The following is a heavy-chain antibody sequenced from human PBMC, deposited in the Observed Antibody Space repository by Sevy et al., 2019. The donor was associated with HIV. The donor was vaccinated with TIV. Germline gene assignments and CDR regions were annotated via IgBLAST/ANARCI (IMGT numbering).Heavy chain of an antibody. V-gene: IGHV4-34*01. CDR2: INHSGAT. CDR1: GGSFSGHS. D-gene: IGHD3-3*01. CDR3: ARDVARVLEWYYSYYFDS. Sequence: SETLSLTCAVYGGSFSGHSWTWIRQAPGRGLEWIGSINHSGATKYNPSLKSRVTLSSDTSKNQVSLRLTSLTTAATAVYYCARDVARVLEWYYSYYFDSWGQGTRVTVSS. J-gene: IGHJ4*02.